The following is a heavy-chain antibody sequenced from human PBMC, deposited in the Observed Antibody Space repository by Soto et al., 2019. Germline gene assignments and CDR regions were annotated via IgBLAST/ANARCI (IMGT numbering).Heavy chain of an antibody. V-gene: IGHV3-21*01. D-gene: IGHD3-16*02. CDR1: GFTFSSYS. CDR2: ISSSSSYI. Sequence: GGSLRLSCAASGFTFSSYSMNWVRQAPGKGLEWVSSISSSSSYIYYADSVKGRFTISRDNAKNSLYLQMNSLRAEDTAVYYCARDRGRHNYDYIWGSYRHFDYWGQGTLVTVSS. J-gene: IGHJ4*02. CDR3: ARDRGRHNYDYIWGSYRHFDY.